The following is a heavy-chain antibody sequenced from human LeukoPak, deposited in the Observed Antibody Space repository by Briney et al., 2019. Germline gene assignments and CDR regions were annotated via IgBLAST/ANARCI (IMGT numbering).Heavy chain of an antibody. V-gene: IGHV3-74*01. D-gene: IGHD3-10*01. CDR3: AREGYYGSGSPPSLYFDC. CDR2: ITSDGSTT. Sequence: GGSLRLSCVGSGFSLSDYWMHWVRQTPGKGLMWVSRITSDGSTTWYADSVKGRFTISRDNSRSTLYLQMNSLRPEDTAIYYCAREGYYGSGSPPSLYFDCWGQGTLVTVSS. J-gene: IGHJ4*02. CDR1: GFSLSDYW.